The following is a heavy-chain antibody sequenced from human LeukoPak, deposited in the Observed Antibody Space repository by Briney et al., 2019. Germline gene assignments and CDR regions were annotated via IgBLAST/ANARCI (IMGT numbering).Heavy chain of an antibody. CDR2: IYHSGST. CDR3: ARDGNDISTGYLYYFDY. D-gene: IGHD3-9*01. J-gene: IGHJ4*02. V-gene: IGHV4-38-2*02. CDR1: GYSISSGYY. Sequence: SETLSLTCTVSGYSISSGYYWGWIRQPPGKGLEWIGSIYHSGSTYYNPSLKSRVTISVDTSKNQFSLKLSSVTAADTAVYYCARDGNDISTGYLYYFDYWGQGTLVTVSS.